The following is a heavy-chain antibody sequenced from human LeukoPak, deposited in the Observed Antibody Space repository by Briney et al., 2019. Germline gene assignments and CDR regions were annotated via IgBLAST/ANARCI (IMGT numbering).Heavy chain of an antibody. V-gene: IGHV1-18*01. CDR1: GYTFPNFG. J-gene: IGHJ3*02. Sequence: GASVKVSCKASGYTFPNFGISWVRQAPGQGLEWVGWISAYTTDTIYAQRFQGRVTMTTDTSTSTAYMELRSLRYDDTAVYYCARAHEFYTVTRDAFDIWGQGTMVTVSS. CDR2: ISAYTTDT. D-gene: IGHD4-11*01. CDR3: ARAHEFYTVTRDAFDI.